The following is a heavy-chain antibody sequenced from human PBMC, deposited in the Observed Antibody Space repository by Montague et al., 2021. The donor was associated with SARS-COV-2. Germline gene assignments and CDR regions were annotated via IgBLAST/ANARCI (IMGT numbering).Heavy chain of an antibody. Sequence: SLRLSCAASGFSFRSYAMNWVRQAPGKGLEWVSGISYTSGSTYXXXSXXXRFTISRDNSKNTVYLQLHSLRAEDTAVYYCAKGVDASGSYRSTLGYWGQGTLVTVSS. CDR2: ISYTSGST. V-gene: IGHV3-23*01. CDR3: AKGVDASGSYRSTLGY. CDR1: GFSFRSYA. J-gene: IGHJ4*02. D-gene: IGHD3-10*01.